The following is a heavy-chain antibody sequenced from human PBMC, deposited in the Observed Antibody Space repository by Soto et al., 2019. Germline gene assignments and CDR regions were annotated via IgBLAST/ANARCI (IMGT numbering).Heavy chain of an antibody. J-gene: IGHJ4*02. D-gene: IGHD5-12*01. CDR3: ARATFIPQFDY. Sequence: PGGSLRLSCAASGFTFSSYWMHWVRQAPGKGLVWVSRINSDGSSTSYADSVKGRFTISRDNAKNTLYLQMNSLRAEDTAVYYCARATFIPQFDYWGQGTLVTVSS. V-gene: IGHV3-74*01. CDR1: GFTFSSYW. CDR2: INSDGSST.